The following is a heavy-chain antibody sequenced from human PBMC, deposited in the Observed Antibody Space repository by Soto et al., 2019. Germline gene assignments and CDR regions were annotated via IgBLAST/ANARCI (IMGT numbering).Heavy chain of an antibody. D-gene: IGHD6-13*01. CDR1: GDSVISAPYY. V-gene: IGHV4-61*01. Sequence: ASETLSLTCTVSGDSVISAPYYWSWIRQPPGKGLEWIGYIYYDGGTTYNSSLKSRVTISTDTSRSQLSLQLTSATPADTAVYYCARVLPGIAAAYDAFDVWGQGTMVTVSS. CDR2: IYYDGGT. CDR3: ARVLPGIAAAYDAFDV. J-gene: IGHJ3*01.